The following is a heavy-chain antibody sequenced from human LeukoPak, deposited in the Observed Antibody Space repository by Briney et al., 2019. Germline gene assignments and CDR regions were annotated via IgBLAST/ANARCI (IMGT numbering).Heavy chain of an antibody. CDR1: GFTFSSYA. Sequence: GGSLRLSCAASGFTFSSYAMTWVRQAPGKGLQWVPTISVSGENTYYADSVKGRFTISRDISKSTLYLQMNSLRDEDTAVYYCAKYGSGSYYNGLYWGQGTLVTVPS. D-gene: IGHD3-10*01. CDR2: ISVSGENT. CDR3: AKYGSGSYYNGLY. V-gene: IGHV3-23*01. J-gene: IGHJ4*02.